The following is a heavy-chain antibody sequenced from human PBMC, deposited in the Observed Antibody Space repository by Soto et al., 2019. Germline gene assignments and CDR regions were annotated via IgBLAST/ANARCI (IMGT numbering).Heavy chain of an antibody. CDR3: ARDNRYNWNDEGWFDP. CDR2: MNPNSGNT. D-gene: IGHD1-20*01. J-gene: IGHJ5*02. Sequence: HVQLVQSGAEVKKPGASVKVSCKASGYSFSDYDINWVRQATGQGPEWMGWMNPNSGNTGYAQKFPGRVTLTRNTSINTAYMELSSLGSEDTAVYYCARDNRYNWNDEGWFDPWGQGTLVTVSS. V-gene: IGHV1-8*01. CDR1: GYSFSDYD.